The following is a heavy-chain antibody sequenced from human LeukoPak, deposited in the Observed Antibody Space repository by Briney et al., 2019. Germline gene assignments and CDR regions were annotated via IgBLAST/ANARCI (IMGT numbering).Heavy chain of an antibody. J-gene: IGHJ3*02. CDR2: INSNSGAT. CDR3: ASATLWFTGGQGAFDI. Sequence: ASVKVSCKASGYTFTGYYVHWVRQAPGQGLEWMGWINSNSGATSYAQKFQGRVTMTRDTSISTAYMDLSRLTSDDTAVYYCASATLWFTGGQGAFDIWGQGTMVTVSS. D-gene: IGHD3-10*01. V-gene: IGHV1-2*02. CDR1: GYTFTGYY.